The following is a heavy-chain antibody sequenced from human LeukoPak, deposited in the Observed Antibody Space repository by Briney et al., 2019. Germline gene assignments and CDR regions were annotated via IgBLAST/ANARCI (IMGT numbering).Heavy chain of an antibody. CDR3: ARDKTTGFRNDFDS. CDR2: IRYDGSNK. D-gene: IGHD1-1*01. Sequence: PGGSLRLSCAASGFTFSSYGMHWVRQAPGKGLEWVAFIRYDGSNKYYADSVKGRFTISRDNSKNTLYLQMNSLGVEDTALYYCARDKTTGFRNDFDSWGQGTLVTVSP. J-gene: IGHJ4*02. CDR1: GFTFSSYG. V-gene: IGHV3-30*02.